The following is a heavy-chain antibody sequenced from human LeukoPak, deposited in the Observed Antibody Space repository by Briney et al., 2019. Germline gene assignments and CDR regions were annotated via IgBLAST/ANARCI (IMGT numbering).Heavy chain of an antibody. J-gene: IGHJ4*02. CDR3: ASGYDFWSGYPH. CDR1: GCTITSSSYN. D-gene: IGHD3-3*01. CDR2: IYYSGRT. V-gene: IGHV4-39*01. Sequence: SASLSLTCTVSGCTITSSSYNWGWLRPRPGKGLVWIGSIYYSGRTYYNPYRKSRVTISVDTSKDQFSLKMSSVTAADTAVYYCASGYDFWSGYPHWGQGTLVTVSS.